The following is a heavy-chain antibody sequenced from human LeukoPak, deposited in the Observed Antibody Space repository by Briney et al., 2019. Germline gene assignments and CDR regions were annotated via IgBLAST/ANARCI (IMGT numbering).Heavy chain of an antibody. CDR1: GYSFIGYH. J-gene: IGHJ4*02. D-gene: IGHD5-12*01. CDR2: TNPNTGGT. V-gene: IGHV1-2*02. CDR3: ASVEMATIGFEH. Sequence: ASVKVSCKGSGYSFIGYHMHWVRQAPGQGLEWMGWTNPNTGGTKYAQKFQGRVTMTRDTSISTAYMGLSSLRSDDTAVYFCASVEMATIGFEHWGQGTLVTVSS.